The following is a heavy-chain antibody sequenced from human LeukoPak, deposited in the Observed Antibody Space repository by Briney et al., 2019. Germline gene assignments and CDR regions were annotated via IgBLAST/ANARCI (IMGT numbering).Heavy chain of an antibody. Sequence: RTSETLSLTCTVSGGSISSSSYYWGWIRQPPGKGLEWIGSIYYSGSTYYNPSLKSRVTISVDTSKNQFSLKLSSVTAADTAVYYCARGWALDYYDSSGYYLDYWGQGTLVTVSS. D-gene: IGHD3-22*01. V-gene: IGHV4-39*07. CDR1: GGSISSSSYY. CDR2: IYYSGST. J-gene: IGHJ4*02. CDR3: ARGWALDYYDSSGYYLDY.